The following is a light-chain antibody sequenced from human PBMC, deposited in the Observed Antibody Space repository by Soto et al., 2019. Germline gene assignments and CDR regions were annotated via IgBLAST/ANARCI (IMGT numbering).Light chain of an antibody. V-gene: IGKV3-11*01. CDR2: DAS. Sequence: EIVLTQSPATLSLSPGERATLSCRASQSVSSYLAWYQQKPGQAPRLLIYDASNRATGIPARFSGSGSGTDFTLTISSREPEDLAVYYCQQRSNWPPSVGPGTKVDIK. CDR1: QSVSSY. J-gene: IGKJ3*01. CDR3: QQRSNWPPS.